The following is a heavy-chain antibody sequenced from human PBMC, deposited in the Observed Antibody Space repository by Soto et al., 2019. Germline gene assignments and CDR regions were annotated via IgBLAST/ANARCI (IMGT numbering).Heavy chain of an antibody. D-gene: IGHD6-13*01. CDR3: AGLTLIAAAGYGMDV. Sequence: EVQLVESGGGLVQPGGSLRLSCAASGFTFSSYWMSWVRQAPGKGLEWVANIKQDGSEKYYVDSVKGRFTISRDNAKNSLYLQMNSLRAEDTAVYYCAGLTLIAAAGYGMDVWGQGTTVTVSS. CDR2: IKQDGSEK. V-gene: IGHV3-7*05. J-gene: IGHJ6*02. CDR1: GFTFSSYW.